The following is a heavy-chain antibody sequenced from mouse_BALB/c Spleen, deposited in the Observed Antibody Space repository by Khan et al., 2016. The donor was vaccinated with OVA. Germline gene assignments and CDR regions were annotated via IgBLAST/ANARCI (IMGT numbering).Heavy chain of an antibody. Sequence: QVQLKESGPGLVAPSQSLSITCTVSGFSLTTYGVHWVRQPPGKGLEWLVVIWSDGSTNYNSVLKSRLSISKDNSKSQVFLKMNSLQTDDTAMYYCARWFGGYSSLYAMDYWGQGTSVTVSS. CDR1: GFSLTTYG. CDR2: IWSDGST. J-gene: IGHJ4*01. D-gene: IGHD1-1*02. CDR3: ARWFGGYSSLYAMDY. V-gene: IGHV2-6*02.